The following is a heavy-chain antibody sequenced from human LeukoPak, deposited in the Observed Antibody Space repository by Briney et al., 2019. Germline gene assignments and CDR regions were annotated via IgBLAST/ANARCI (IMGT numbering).Heavy chain of an antibody. J-gene: IGHJ6*03. CDR1: GGSISSYY. CDR2: IYYSGST. CDR3: ARSFRSGYYYYYYMDV. V-gene: IGHV4-59*08. Sequence: SETLSLTCTVSGGSISSYYWSWIRQPPGKGLEWIGDIYYSGSTNYNPSLKSRVTISVDTSKNQFSLRLSSVTAADTAVYYCARSFRSGYYYYYYMDVWGKGTTVTVSS. D-gene: IGHD1-26*01.